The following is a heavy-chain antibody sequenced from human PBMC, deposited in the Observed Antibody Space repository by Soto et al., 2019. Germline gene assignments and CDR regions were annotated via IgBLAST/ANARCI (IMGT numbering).Heavy chain of an antibody. Sequence: EVQLLDSGGGLVQPGGSLRLSCAASGFTFSSYAMSWVRQAPGKELEWVSGISGSGGGTYYADSVKGRLTISRDNSKNTLYLQMNSLRAEDTAVYYCAKDGYSYRYPSYFDYWGQGTLVTVSS. D-gene: IGHD5-18*01. J-gene: IGHJ4*02. CDR1: GFTFSSYA. CDR2: ISGSGGGT. CDR3: AKDGYSYRYPSYFDY. V-gene: IGHV3-23*01.